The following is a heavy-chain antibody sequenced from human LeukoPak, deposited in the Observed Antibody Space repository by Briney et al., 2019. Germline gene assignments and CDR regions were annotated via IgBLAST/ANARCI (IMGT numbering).Heavy chain of an antibody. CDR2: ISYDGSNK. Sequence: GRSLRLSCAASGFTFSSYAMHWVRQAPGKGLEWVAVISYDGSNKYYADSVKGRFTISRDNSKNTLYLQMNSLRAEDTAVYYCASLIAAAADYWGQGTLVTVSS. CDR3: ASLIAAAADY. J-gene: IGHJ4*02. V-gene: IGHV3-30-3*01. CDR1: GFTFSSYA. D-gene: IGHD6-13*01.